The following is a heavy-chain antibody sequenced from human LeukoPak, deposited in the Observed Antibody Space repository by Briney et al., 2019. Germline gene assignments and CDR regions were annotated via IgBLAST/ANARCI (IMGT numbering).Heavy chain of an antibody. D-gene: IGHD6-13*01. CDR3: ARDRDGYSSSYGMDV. CDR1: GFTFSSYS. CDR2: ISSSSSYI. V-gene: IGHV3-21*01. Sequence: PGGSLRLSCAASGFTFSSYSMNWVRQAPGKGLEWVSSISSSSSYIYYADSVKGRFTISRDNAKNSLYLQMNSLRAEDTAVYYCARDRDGYSSSYGMDVWGQGTTVTVSS. J-gene: IGHJ6*02.